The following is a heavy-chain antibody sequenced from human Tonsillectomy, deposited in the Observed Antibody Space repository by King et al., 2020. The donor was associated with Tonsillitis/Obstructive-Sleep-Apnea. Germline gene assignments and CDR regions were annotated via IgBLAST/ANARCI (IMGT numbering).Heavy chain of an antibody. CDR2: IRSKAYGWTK. D-gene: IGHD1-26*01. V-gene: IGHV3-49*04. J-gene: IGHJ4*02. Sequence: VQLVESGGGLVKPGRSLRLSCSASGFTFGDHALSWVRQAPGKGLEWVGFIRSKAYGWTKEYAASVKGRCTISRDDSKSIAYLQMDSLKTEDTAVYYCTRGLYRGRYLFDYWGQGTLVTVSS. CDR1: GFTFGDHA. CDR3: TRGLYRGRYLFDY.